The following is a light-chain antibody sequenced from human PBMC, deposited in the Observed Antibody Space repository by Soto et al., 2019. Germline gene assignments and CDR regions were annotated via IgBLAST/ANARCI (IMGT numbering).Light chain of an antibody. J-gene: IGKJ4*01. CDR2: DAS. CDR3: QQCSWLIT. V-gene: IGKV3-15*01. CDR1: QSVSSN. Sequence: EIVMTQSPATLSVSPGESATLSCRASQSVSSNLAWYQLKPGQAPRLLIYDASTRATGVPARFSGSGSGTEFTLTISSLQSEDFAVYYCQQCSWLITFGGGTKVAIK.